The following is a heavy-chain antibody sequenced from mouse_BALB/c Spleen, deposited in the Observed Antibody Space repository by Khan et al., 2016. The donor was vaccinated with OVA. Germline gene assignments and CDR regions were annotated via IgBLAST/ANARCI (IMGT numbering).Heavy chain of an antibody. D-gene: IGHD1-1*01. CDR2: ISYSGFT. V-gene: IGHV3-2*02. CDR1: GYSITSGYA. Sequence: EVQLQESGPGLVKPSQSLSLTCTVTGYSITSGYAWNWIRQFPGNKLEWMGYISYSGFTNYNPSLKSRISITRDTSKNQFFLQLRSVTTEDTATYYCATNKYYGYYFDYWGQGATLTVSS. CDR3: ATNKYYGYYFDY. J-gene: IGHJ2*01.